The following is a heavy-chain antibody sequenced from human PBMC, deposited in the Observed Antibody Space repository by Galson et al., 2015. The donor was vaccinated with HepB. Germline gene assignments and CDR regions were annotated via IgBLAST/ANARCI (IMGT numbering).Heavy chain of an antibody. CDR1: GFTFSSYA. D-gene: IGHD3-22*01. CDR3: ARVDSSGYLLFSRRYYYGMDV. CDR2: ISYDGSNK. J-gene: IGHJ6*02. V-gene: IGHV3-30-3*01. Sequence: SLRLSCAASGFTFSSYAMHWVRQAPGKGLEWVAVISYDGSNKYYADSVKGRFTISRDNSKNTLYLQMNSLRAEDTAVYYCARVDSSGYLLFSRRYYYGMDVWGQGTTVTVSS.